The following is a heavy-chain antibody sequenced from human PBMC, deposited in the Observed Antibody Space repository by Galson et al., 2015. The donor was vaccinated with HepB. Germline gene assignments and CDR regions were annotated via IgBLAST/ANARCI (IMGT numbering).Heavy chain of an antibody. V-gene: IGHV3-7*03. J-gene: IGHJ4*02. CDR2: IKQDGSET. CDR3: ARAKGEILTGPEHFEY. D-gene: IGHD3-9*01. Sequence: SLRLSCAASGFTFSSYWMTWVRQAPGKGLEWVANIKQDGSETYYVDSLKGRFTISRDNAKKSLYLQMNSLRAEDRAVYYCARAKGEILTGPEHFEYWGQGALVTVSS. CDR1: GFTFSSYW.